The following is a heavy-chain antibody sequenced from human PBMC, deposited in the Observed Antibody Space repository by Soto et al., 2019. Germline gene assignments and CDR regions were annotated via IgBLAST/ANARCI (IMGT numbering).Heavy chain of an antibody. CDR2: IYYNGST. CDR1: GGSISSGGYY. CDR3: AKKIAIDPPGMVVFDS. Sequence: SDTLSLTCTVSGGSISSGGYYWSWIRHHPGKGLEWIGYIYYNGSTYYNPSLKSRVTISVDTSKNQFSLKLRSVTAADTAVYYCAKKIAIDPPGMVVFDSWGQGTLVTVSS. V-gene: IGHV4-31*03. J-gene: IGHJ4*02. D-gene: IGHD2-21*01.